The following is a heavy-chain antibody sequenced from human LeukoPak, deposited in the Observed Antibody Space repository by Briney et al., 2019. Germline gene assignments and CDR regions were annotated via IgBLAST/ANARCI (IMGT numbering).Heavy chain of an antibody. CDR1: GFTFSHYG. Sequence: GGSLRLSRAASGFTFSHYGMHWVRQTPGAGLEWVAVIWSDGSDKYYAKSVKGRFTISRDNSKNSLFLQMNSLRAEDTAVYYCAKDAQRGFDYSNSLQNWGQGILVTVSS. CDR2: IWSDGSDK. J-gene: IGHJ1*01. V-gene: IGHV3-33*06. D-gene: IGHD4-11*01. CDR3: AKDAQRGFDYSNSLQN.